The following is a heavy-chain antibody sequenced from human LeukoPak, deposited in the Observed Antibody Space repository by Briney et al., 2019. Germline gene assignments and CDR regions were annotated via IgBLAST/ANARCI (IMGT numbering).Heavy chain of an antibody. CDR2: IKKDGSEK. D-gene: IGHD1-26*01. Sequence: GGSLRLSCAASGFTFSSHWMSWVRQAPGKGLEWVANIKKDGSEKYYVDAVKGRFTISRDNAKNSLYLQMNSLRAEDTAVYYCARDRYDAFDIWSQGTMVTVSS. CDR1: GFTFSSHW. CDR3: ARDRYDAFDI. V-gene: IGHV3-7*01. J-gene: IGHJ3*02.